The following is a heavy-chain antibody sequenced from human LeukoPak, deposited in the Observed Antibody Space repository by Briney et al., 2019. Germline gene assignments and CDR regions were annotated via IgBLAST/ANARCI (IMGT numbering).Heavy chain of an antibody. CDR2: IYYSGST. Sequence: SETLSLTCTVSGGSISSSSYYWGWIRQPPGKGLEWIGSIYYSGSTYYNPSLKSRVTISVDTSKNQFSLKLSSVTAADTAVYYCARDQPRMVYAGPLAPNWFDPWGRGTLVTVSS. D-gene: IGHD2-8*01. V-gene: IGHV4-39*07. CDR1: GGSISSSSYY. CDR3: ARDQPRMVYAGPLAPNWFDP. J-gene: IGHJ5*02.